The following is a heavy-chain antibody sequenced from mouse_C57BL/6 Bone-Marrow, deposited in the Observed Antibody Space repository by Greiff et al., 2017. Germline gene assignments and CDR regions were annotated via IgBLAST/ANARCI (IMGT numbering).Heavy chain of an antibody. Sequence: VQLQQPGAELVKPGASVTLSCKASGYTFTSYWMHWVKQRPGRGREWIGRIDPNSGGTKYNEKFKSKATLTVDKPSSTAYMQLSSLTSEDSAVYYCAHGDYFYWYFAVWGTGTTVTVSS. D-gene: IGHD2-13*01. J-gene: IGHJ1*03. CDR2: IDPNSGGT. CDR1: GYTFTSYW. V-gene: IGHV1-72*01. CDR3: AHGDYFYWYFAV.